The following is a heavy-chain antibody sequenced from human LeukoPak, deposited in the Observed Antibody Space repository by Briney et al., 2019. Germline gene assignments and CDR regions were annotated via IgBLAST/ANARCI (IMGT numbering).Heavy chain of an antibody. CDR2: ISSSSNYI. CDR1: GFTFSSYS. J-gene: IGHJ6*03. Sequence: PGGSLRLSCAASGFTFSSYSMNWVRQAPGKGLEWVSYISSSSNYIYYADSVKGRFTISRDHAKNSLSLQMNSLRAEDTAVCYCARYYDFWGASYGNYYMDVWGKGTTVTVS. D-gene: IGHD3-3*01. CDR3: ARYYDFWGASYGNYYMDV. V-gene: IGHV3-21*03.